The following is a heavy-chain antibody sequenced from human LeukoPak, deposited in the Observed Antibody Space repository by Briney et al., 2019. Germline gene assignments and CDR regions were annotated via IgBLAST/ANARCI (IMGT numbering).Heavy chain of an antibody. Sequence: PSETLSLTCTVSGYSISSSYYWGWIRQPPGKGLEWIGSIYYSGSTYYNPSLKSRVTISVDTSKNQFSLKLSSVTAADTAVYYCAREDIITNAFDIWGQGTMVTVSS. V-gene: IGHV4-38-2*02. CDR2: IYYSGST. CDR3: AREDIITNAFDI. CDR1: GYSISSSYY. J-gene: IGHJ3*02.